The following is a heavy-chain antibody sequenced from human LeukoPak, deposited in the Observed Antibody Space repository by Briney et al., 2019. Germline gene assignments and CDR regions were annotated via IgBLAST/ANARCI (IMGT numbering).Heavy chain of an antibody. Sequence: GGSLRLSCAASGFTFSTYAMSWVRQAPGKGPQRVSGISGSGGSTYYTDSVKGRFTISRDNSKNTLYLQMNSLRAEDTAVYYCAKDPTDTSSWYIVEYFQHWGQGTLVTVSS. CDR2: ISGSGGST. CDR1: GFTFSTYA. V-gene: IGHV3-23*01. J-gene: IGHJ1*01. CDR3: AKDPTDTSSWYIVEYFQH. D-gene: IGHD6-13*01.